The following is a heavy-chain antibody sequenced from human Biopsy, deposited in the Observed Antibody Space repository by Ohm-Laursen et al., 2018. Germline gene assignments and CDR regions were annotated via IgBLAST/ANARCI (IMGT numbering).Heavy chain of an antibody. J-gene: IGHJ4*02. D-gene: IGHD3-16*01. CDR1: GYIFTSFG. V-gene: IGHV1-18*01. CDR3: ARVREGGLLDY. Sequence: SSVKVYRKGSGYIFTSFGVSWVRQAPGHGLEWMGWVSTYNGNTEYEQKFQGRVTMTTDTSASTAYMELRSLRSDDTAVYFCARVREGGLLDYWGQGILVTVSS. CDR2: VSTYNGNT.